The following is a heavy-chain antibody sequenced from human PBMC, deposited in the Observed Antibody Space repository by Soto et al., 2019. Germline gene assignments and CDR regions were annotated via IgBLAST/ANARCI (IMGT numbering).Heavy chain of an antibody. V-gene: IGHV4-59*08. CDR1: GGSISSYY. D-gene: IGHD2-15*01. Sequence: PSETLSLTCTVSGGSISSYYWSWIRQPPGKGLEWIGYVSYSGSTNYNPSLKSRVTISVDTSKNQFSLRLSSVTAADTAVYFCTRLVRVAYINYWGQGTLVTVSS. CDR3: TRLVRVAYINY. CDR2: VSYSGST. J-gene: IGHJ4*02.